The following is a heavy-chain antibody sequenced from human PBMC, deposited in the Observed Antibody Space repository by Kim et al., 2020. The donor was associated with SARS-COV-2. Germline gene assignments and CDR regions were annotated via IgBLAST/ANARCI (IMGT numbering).Heavy chain of an antibody. CDR3: ARVVVGATTNYYYGMDV. V-gene: IGHV1-69*01. J-gene: IGHJ6*02. Sequence: FQGRVTITADESMSTAYMELSSLRSEDTAVYYCARVVVGATTNYYYGMDVWGQGTTVTVSS. D-gene: IGHD1-26*01.